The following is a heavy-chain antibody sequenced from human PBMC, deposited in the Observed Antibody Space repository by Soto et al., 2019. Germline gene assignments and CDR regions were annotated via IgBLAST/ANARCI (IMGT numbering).Heavy chain of an antibody. J-gene: IGHJ4*02. CDR1: GFTFSSYA. CDR3: ARDSVPAAMVPDY. CDR2: ISYDGSNK. D-gene: IGHD2-2*01. V-gene: IGHV3-30-3*01. Sequence: PGGSLRLSCAASGFTFSSYAMHWVRQAPGKGLEWVAVISYDGSNKYYADSVKGRFTISRDNSKNTLYLQMNSLRAEDTAVYYCARDSVPAAMVPDYWGQGTLVTVSS.